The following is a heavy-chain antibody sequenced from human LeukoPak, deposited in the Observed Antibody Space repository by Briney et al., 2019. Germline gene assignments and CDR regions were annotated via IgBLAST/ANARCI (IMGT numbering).Heavy chain of an antibody. D-gene: IGHD6-19*01. Sequence: GASVKVSCKVSGYTLTELSMHWVRQAPGKGLEWMGGFDPEDGETIYAQKFQGRVTMTEDTSTDTAYMELSSLRSEDTAVYYCATVGHNGSGFNEGAFDYWGQGTLVTVSS. CDR2: FDPEDGET. CDR3: ATVGHNGSGFNEGAFDY. CDR1: GYTLTELS. V-gene: IGHV1-24*01. J-gene: IGHJ4*02.